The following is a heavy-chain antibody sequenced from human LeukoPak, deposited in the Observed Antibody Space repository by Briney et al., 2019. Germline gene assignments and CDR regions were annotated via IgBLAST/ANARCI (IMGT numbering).Heavy chain of an antibody. CDR1: GFTFSSYT. CDR3: ARDSYDSSGYPTDY. J-gene: IGHJ4*02. V-gene: IGHV3-48*04. D-gene: IGHD3-22*01. CDR2: IGTSSTTI. Sequence: PGGSLRLSCAASGFTFSSYTMNWVRQPPGKGLEWVSNIGTSSTTIYYADSVKGRFTISRDNAKNSLYLQMNSLRAEDTAVYYCARDSYDSSGYPTDYWGQGTLVTVSS.